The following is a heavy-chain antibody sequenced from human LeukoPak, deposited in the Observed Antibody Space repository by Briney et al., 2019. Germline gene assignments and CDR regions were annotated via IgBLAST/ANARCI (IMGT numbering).Heavy chain of an antibody. D-gene: IGHD6-13*01. CDR2: IHYPEST. CDR1: GFSISSGFF. V-gene: IGHV4-38-2*01. J-gene: IGHJ4*02. CDR3: ARGRGRQVGTRWHPDTHHDY. Sequence: SETLSLTCAVSGFSISSGFFWGWVRRPPGKGLEWVGTIHYPESTYYNPSLSSRLTISMDTSKNHFSLKLSSVTAADTALYFCARGRGRQVGTRWHPDTHHDYWGQGILVTVSS.